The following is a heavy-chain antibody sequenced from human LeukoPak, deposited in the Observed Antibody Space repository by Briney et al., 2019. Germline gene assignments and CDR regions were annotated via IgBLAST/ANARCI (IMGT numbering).Heavy chain of an antibody. CDR3: GRGVLFDY. Sequence: SETLSLTCTVSGGSISSYYWSWIRQPPGKGLEWIGSIYYSGSTYYNPSLKSRVTISVDTSKNQFSLKLSSVTAADTAVYYCGRGVLFDYWGQGTLVTVSS. V-gene: IGHV4-59*04. D-gene: IGHD3-10*01. J-gene: IGHJ4*02. CDR2: IYYSGST. CDR1: GGSISSYY.